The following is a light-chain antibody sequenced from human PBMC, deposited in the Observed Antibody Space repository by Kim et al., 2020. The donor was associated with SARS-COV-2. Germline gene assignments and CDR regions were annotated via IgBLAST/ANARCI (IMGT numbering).Light chain of an antibody. V-gene: IGKV1-16*02. CDR2: AAS. CDR1: QDIYTY. Sequence: SVGDSFTITCRASQDIYTYLAWFQHKPGKPPKSLIYAASILQSGVPSKFNGSGSGTDFTLTISSLQPEDFATYYCQQYNGYPITFGQGTRLEIK. J-gene: IGKJ5*01. CDR3: QQYNGYPIT.